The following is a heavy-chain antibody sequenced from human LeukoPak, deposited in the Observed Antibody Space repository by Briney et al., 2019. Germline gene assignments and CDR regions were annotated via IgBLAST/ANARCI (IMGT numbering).Heavy chain of an antibody. J-gene: IGHJ4*02. CDR1: GFTFSSYW. V-gene: IGHV3-23*01. CDR3: AKGRCSSTSCSVDY. Sequence: GGSLRLSCAASGFTFSSYWMHWVRQAPGKGLEWVSAISGSGGSTYYADSVKGRFTISRDNSKNTLYLQMNSLRAEDTAVYYCAKGRCSSTSCSVDYWGQGTLVTVSS. D-gene: IGHD2-2*01. CDR2: ISGSGGST.